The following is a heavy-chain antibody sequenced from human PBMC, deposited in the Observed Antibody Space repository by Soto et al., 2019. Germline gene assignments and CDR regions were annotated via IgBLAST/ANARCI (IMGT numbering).Heavy chain of an antibody. CDR3: ARPHFSSSYYFDY. Sequence: QVQLVQSGAEVKKPGASVKVSCKASGYTFTSYAMHWVRQAPGQRLEWMGWINAGNGNTKYSQKFQGRDTITRDTSASTAYMELSSLRSEDTAVYYCARPHFSSSYYFDYWGQGTLVTVSS. CDR1: GYTFTSYA. D-gene: IGHD6-13*01. V-gene: IGHV1-3*01. CDR2: INAGNGNT. J-gene: IGHJ4*02.